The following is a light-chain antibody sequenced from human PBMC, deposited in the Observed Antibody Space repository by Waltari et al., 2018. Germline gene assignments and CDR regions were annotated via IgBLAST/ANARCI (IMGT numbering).Light chain of an antibody. V-gene: IGKV3-20*01. CDR2: GAS. Sequence: EIVLPQSPGRRSSSPGEGVTLPCRASQSVTRALAWYQQKPGQAPRLLIFGASNRATGIPDRFSGSGSGTDFSLNISRLEPEDFAVYYCQHYVRLPATFGQGTKVEIK. CDR3: QHYVRLPAT. CDR1: QSVTRA. J-gene: IGKJ1*01.